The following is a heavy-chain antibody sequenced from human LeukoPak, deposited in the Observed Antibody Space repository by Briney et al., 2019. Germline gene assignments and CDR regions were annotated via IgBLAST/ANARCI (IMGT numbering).Heavy chain of an antibody. CDR1: GFTFSSYA. J-gene: IGHJ5*02. Sequence: GGSLRLSCAASGFTFSSYAMSWVRQAPGKGLEWVSAISGSGGSTYYADSVKGRFTISRHNSKNTLYLQMNSLRPEDTAVYYCARDGSAGWFDPWGQGTLVTVSS. CDR2: ISGSGGST. D-gene: IGHD6-25*01. CDR3: ARDGSAGWFDP. V-gene: IGHV3-23*01.